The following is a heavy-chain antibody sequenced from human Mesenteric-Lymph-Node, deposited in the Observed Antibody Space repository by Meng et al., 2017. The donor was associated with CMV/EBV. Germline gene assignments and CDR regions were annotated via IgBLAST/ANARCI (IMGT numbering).Heavy chain of an antibody. V-gene: IGHV3-11*04. J-gene: IGHJ6*02. Sequence: GGSLRLSCAASGFTFSDYYISWIRQAPGQGLEWVAHISNSGSAIHYADSVKGRFTISRDNAKNSLFLQMNSLRPEDTAMYYCARAEVVQPWSPPYKYYYGFDVWGQGTTVTVSS. CDR2: ISNSGSAI. CDR3: ARAEVVQPWSPPYKYYYGFDV. CDR1: GFTFSDYY. D-gene: IGHD5-18*01.